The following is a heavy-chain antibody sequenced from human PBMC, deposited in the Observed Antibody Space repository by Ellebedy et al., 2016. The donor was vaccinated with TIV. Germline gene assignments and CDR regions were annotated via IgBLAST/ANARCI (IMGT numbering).Heavy chain of an antibody. D-gene: IGHD6-13*01. J-gene: IGHJ4*02. Sequence: FQGRVTITRDTSASTAYMELSSLRSEDTAVYYCASATRSWWDFDYWGQGTLVTVSS. V-gene: IGHV1-3*01. CDR3: ASATRSWWDFDY.